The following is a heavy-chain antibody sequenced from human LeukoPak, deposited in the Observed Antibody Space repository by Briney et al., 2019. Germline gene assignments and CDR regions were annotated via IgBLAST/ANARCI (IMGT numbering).Heavy chain of an antibody. Sequence: GGSLRLSCAASGFTFNAFGMNWVRQAPGKGLEWVSYIGTTSGAIYYADSVKGRFTISRDSAKNSLYLQMNSLRAEDTAVYYCAKVRGRWLQLRGFDYWGQGTLVTVSS. CDR1: GFTFNAFG. D-gene: IGHD5-24*01. CDR3: AKVRGRWLQLRGFDY. J-gene: IGHJ4*02. V-gene: IGHV3-48*01. CDR2: IGTTSGAI.